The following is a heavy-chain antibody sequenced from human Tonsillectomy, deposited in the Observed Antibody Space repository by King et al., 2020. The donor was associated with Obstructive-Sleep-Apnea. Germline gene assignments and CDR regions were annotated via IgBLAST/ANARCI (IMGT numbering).Heavy chain of an antibody. CDR1: GGSFSVYS. V-gene: IGHV4-34*01. D-gene: IGHD4-17*01. CDR3: ASGEVYYGDYDY. Sequence: VQLQQWGAGLLKPSETLSLTCAVYGGSFSVYSLSWIRQPPGKGLVWIGEINHSGSATYNPSLKNRVTISVDTSKNQFSLKLSSVTAADTAVYYCASGEVYYGDYDYWGQGTLVTVSS. J-gene: IGHJ4*02. CDR2: INHSGSA.